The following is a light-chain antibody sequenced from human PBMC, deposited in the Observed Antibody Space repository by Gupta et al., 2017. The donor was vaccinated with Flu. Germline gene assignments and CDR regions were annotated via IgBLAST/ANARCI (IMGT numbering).Light chain of an antibody. V-gene: IGKV3-20*01. J-gene: IGKJ2*03. CDR1: QSVRSSY. Sequence: IVLTQSPGTLSLSQGERATLSVRASQSVRSSYLAWYPQKPGQAPRLLSYGASSRATGIPDRFSGSGSGTDFTLTISRIEPEDFAVYYCWQYCSSPPYSFGQGTKLDIK. CDR2: GAS. CDR3: WQYCSSPPYS.